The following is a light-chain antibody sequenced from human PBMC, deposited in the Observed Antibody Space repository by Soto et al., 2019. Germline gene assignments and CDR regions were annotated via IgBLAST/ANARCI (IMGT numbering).Light chain of an antibody. CDR1: TSDIGSYNL. V-gene: IGLV2-23*01. J-gene: IGLJ3*02. CDR3: CSYAGNTLWV. Sequence: QSVLTQPASVSGSPGQSITISCSGTTSDIGSYNLVSWYQHHPGKAPKFIIYESSKRPSGVSKSFSGSKSGNTASLTISGLQAEDEADYYCCSYAGNTLWVFGGGTTVTVL. CDR2: ESS.